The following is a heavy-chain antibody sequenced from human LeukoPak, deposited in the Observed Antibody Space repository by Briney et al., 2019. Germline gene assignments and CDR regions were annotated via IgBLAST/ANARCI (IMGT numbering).Heavy chain of an antibody. CDR2: ISYDESQK. Sequence: GRSLRLSCAASGFTLSSFTMHWVRHNPGKGLEWVAVISYDESQKWYADSVKGRFTTSRDNSKNTLYLQMNSLRAEDTAVYYCASSLYDSSGYYGAYFDYWGQGTLVTVSS. J-gene: IGHJ4*02. V-gene: IGHV3-30*14. D-gene: IGHD3-22*01. CDR3: ASSLYDSSGYYGAYFDY. CDR1: GFTLSSFT.